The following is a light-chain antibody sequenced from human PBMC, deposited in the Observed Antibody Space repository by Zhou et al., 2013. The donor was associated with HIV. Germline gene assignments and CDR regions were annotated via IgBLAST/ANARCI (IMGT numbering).Light chain of an antibody. J-gene: IGKJ2*01. CDR3: QQYGSSPGT. V-gene: IGKV3-20*01. CDR2: GAS. CDR1: QSVSSSY. Sequence: VMTQSPATLSVSPGERATLSCRASQSVSSSYLAWYQQKPGQAPRLLIYGASSRATGIPDRFSGSGSGTDFTLTISRLEPEDFAVYYCQQYGSSPGTFGQGTKLEIK.